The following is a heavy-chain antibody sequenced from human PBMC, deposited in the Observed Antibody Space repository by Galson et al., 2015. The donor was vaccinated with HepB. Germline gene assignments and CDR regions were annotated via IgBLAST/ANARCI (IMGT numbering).Heavy chain of an antibody. J-gene: IGHJ4*02. CDR1: GFTFNNYA. Sequence: SLRLSCAASGFTFNNYAMNWVRQAPGKGLEWLSYISSSSDTVYYGDSVKGRFTISRDDAKNSLYLQMYSLRDGDTAMYFCAREKRTETGIYIDFWGQGTLVTVSS. V-gene: IGHV3-48*02. CDR2: ISSSSDTV. D-gene: IGHD3-9*01. CDR3: AREKRTETGIYIDF.